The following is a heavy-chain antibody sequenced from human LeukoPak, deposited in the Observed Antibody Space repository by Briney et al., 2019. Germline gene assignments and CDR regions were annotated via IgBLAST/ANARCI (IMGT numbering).Heavy chain of an antibody. V-gene: IGHV4-31*03. CDR1: GGSISSGGYY. D-gene: IGHD4-23*01. Sequence: PSETLSLTCTVSGGSISSGGYYWSWVRQHPEKGLEWIGYIYYSGTAYYNPSLKSRVTMSVDTSKNQFSLKLSSVTAADTAVYYCARRGAGAGYGGNSFRGSFDPWGQGTLVTVSS. CDR3: ARRGAGAGYGGNSFRGSFDP. J-gene: IGHJ5*02. CDR2: IYYSGTA.